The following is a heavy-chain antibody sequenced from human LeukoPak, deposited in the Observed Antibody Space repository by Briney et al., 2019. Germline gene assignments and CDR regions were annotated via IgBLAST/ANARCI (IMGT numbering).Heavy chain of an antibody. D-gene: IGHD4-23*01. CDR2: IIPIFGTA. CDR3: ATDIDYGGNYDY. Sequence: SVKVSCKASGGTFSSYAISWVRQAPGQGLEWMGGIIPIFGTANYAQKFQGRVTITADESTSTAYMELSSLRSEDTAVYYCATDIDYGGNYDYWGQGTLVTVSS. V-gene: IGHV1-69*01. CDR1: GGTFSSYA. J-gene: IGHJ4*02.